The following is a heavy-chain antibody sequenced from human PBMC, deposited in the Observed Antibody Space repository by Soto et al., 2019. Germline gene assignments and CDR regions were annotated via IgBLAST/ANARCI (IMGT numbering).Heavy chain of an antibody. CDR3: ARDGDGYNRDGDY. V-gene: IGHV3-21*01. CDR1: GFTFSSYS. J-gene: IGHJ4*02. CDR2: ISSSSSYI. Sequence: EVQLVESGGGLVKPGGSLRLSCAASGFTFSSYSMNWVRQAPGKGLEWVSSISSSSSYIYYEDSVKGRFTISRDNAKDSLYLQMNSLRAEDTAVYYCARDGDGYNRDGDYWGQGTLVTVSS. D-gene: IGHD2-21*01.